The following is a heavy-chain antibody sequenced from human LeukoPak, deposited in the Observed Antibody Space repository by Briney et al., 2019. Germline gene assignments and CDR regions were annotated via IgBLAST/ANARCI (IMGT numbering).Heavy chain of an antibody. D-gene: IGHD3-10*01. V-gene: IGHV1-2*02. Sequence: ASVKVSCKASGYTFTGYYMHWVRQAPGQGLEWMGWINPNSGGTNYAQKFQGRVTMTRDTSISTAYMELSRLRSDDTAVYYCARAGMVRGAHYYHGMDVWGQGTTVTVSS. CDR2: INPNSGGT. J-gene: IGHJ6*02. CDR3: ARAGMVRGAHYYHGMDV. CDR1: GYTFTGYY.